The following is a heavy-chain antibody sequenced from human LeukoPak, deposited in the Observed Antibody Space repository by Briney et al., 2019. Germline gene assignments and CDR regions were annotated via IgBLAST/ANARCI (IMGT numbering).Heavy chain of an antibody. CDR2: IWYDGSNK. J-gene: IGHJ6*02. V-gene: IGHV3-33*01. CDR1: GFTFRNYG. D-gene: IGHD6-6*01. CDR3: ARDLVAGIRIYGMDV. Sequence: GGSLRLSCAASGFTFRNYGMHWVRQAPGKGLEWVAVIWYDGSNKYYADSVKGRFTISRDNSKNTLYLEMSSLRAEDTAVYYCARDLVAGIRIYGMDVWGQGTTVTVSS.